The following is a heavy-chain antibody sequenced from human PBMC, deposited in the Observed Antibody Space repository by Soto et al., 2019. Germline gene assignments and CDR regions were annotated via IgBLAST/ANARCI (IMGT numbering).Heavy chain of an antibody. D-gene: IGHD2-21*02. V-gene: IGHV4-34*01. Sequence: SETLSLTCGVYGGSFSGYYWSWIRQPPGKGLEWIGEINHSGSTNYNPSLKSRVTISVDTSKNQFSLKLSSVTAADTAVYYCARVSAYCGGDCYSGIFDYWGQGTLVTVSS. J-gene: IGHJ4*02. CDR1: GGSFSGYY. CDR3: ARVSAYCGGDCYSGIFDY. CDR2: INHSGST.